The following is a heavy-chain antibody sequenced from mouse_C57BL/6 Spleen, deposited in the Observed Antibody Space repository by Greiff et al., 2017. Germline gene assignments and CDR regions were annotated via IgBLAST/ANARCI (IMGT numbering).Heavy chain of an antibody. Sequence: DVKLVESGGGLVKPGGSLKLSCAASGFTFSDYGMHWVRQAPEKGLEWVAYISSGSSTIYYADTVKGRFTISRDNAKNTLFLQMTSRRSEDTAMYYCAREGNYVYFDYWGQGTTLTVAS. J-gene: IGHJ2*01. CDR3: AREGNYVYFDY. CDR1: GFTFSDYG. D-gene: IGHD2-1*01. CDR2: ISSGSSTI. V-gene: IGHV5-17*01.